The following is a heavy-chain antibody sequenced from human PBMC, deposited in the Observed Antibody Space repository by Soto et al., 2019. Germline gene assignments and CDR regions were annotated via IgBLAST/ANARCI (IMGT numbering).Heavy chain of an antibody. CDR2: ISAHNGNT. V-gene: IGHV1-18*01. CDR3: ARGRYGYY. CDR1: GYAFTTYG. J-gene: IGHJ4*02. Sequence: QVHLVQSGAEVKKPGASVKVSCKGSGYAFTTYGITWVRQAPGQGLARMGWISAHNGNTNYAQKLQDRVTVTRDTAPSTAYMEVRSRRSDDTAVDYCARGRYGYYWGQGALVTFSS. D-gene: IGHD1-1*01.